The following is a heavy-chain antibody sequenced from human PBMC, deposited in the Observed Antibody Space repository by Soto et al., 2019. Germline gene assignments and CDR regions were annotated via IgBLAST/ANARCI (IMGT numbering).Heavy chain of an antibody. CDR1: GYTFTSYG. D-gene: IGHD2-2*01. Sequence: GASVKVSCKASGYTFTSYGISWVRQAPGQGLEWMGWISAYNGNTNYAQKLQGRVTMTTDTSTSTAYMELRSLRSDDTAVYYCARDCSSTSCYRRNDYWGQGTLVTVSS. V-gene: IGHV1-18*04. J-gene: IGHJ4*02. CDR2: ISAYNGNT. CDR3: ARDCSSTSCYRRNDY.